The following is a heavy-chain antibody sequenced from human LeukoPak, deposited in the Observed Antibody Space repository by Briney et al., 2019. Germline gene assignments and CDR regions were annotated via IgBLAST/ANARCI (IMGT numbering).Heavy chain of an antibody. D-gene: IGHD3-10*01. CDR2: ISGSGDVK. V-gene: IGHV3-23*01. J-gene: IGHJ4*02. CDR3: AKASLLWFGELGY. CDR1: GITFSNHG. Sequence: GGSLRLSCALSGITFSNHGMNWVRQAPGKGLEWVSGISGSGDVKWYADSVKGRFTISRDNSKNTLYLQMNSLRAEDTAVYYCAKASLLWFGELGYWGQGTLVTVSS.